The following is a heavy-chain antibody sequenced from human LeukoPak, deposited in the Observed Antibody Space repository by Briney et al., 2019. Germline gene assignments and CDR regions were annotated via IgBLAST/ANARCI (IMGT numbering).Heavy chain of an antibody. CDR2: MNPNSGNT. D-gene: IGHD3-9*01. CDR1: GYTFTSYD. J-gene: IGHJ4*02. V-gene: IGHV1-8*01. Sequence: ASVKVSCKASGYTFTSYDINWVRQATGQGLEWMGWMNPNSGNTGYAQEFQGRVTMTRNTSISTAYMELSSLRSEDTAVYYCARGHYDILTGYESIFDYWGQGTLVTVSS. CDR3: ARGHYDILTGYESIFDY.